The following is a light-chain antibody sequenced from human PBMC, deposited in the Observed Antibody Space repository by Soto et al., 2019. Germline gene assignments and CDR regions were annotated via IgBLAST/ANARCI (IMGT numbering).Light chain of an antibody. Sequence: FQMTQSPSTLSASVGDRVSITCRASQTIFSWLAWYQQKPRKAPKLLIYKASSLESGVPSRYSGSGSGTEFTLTISGLQPDDFATYFCQQYNSYPYSFGQGTKLEIK. CDR3: QQYNSYPYS. V-gene: IGKV1-5*03. CDR1: QTIFSW. J-gene: IGKJ2*03. CDR2: KAS.